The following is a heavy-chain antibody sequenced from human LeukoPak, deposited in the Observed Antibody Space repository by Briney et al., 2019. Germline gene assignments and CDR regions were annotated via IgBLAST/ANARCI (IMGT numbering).Heavy chain of an antibody. J-gene: IGHJ5*02. V-gene: IGHV3-23*01. CDR1: GFTFSNYA. Sequence: QTGGSLRLSCAASGFTFSNYAVYWVRQAPGKGLEWVSGISGSGGSTYYADSVKGRFTISRDNSKNTLYLQMNSLRAEDTAVYYCAKDPIERQLGYTWFDPWGQGTLVTVSS. CDR2: ISGSGGST. CDR3: AKDPIERQLGYTWFDP. D-gene: IGHD3-16*01.